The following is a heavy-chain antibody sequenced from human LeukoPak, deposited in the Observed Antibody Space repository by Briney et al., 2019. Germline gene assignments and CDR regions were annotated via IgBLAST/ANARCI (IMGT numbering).Heavy chain of an antibody. J-gene: IGHJ4*02. CDR2: INPNSGGT. V-gene: IGHV1-2*02. D-gene: IGHD6-19*01. CDR1: GYTFTGYY. Sequence: ASVKVSCKASGYTFTGYYMHWVRQAPGQGLEWMGWINPNSGGTNYAQKFQGRVTVTRDTSISTAYMELSRLRSDDTAVYYCARANRRGIAVAGTKPYWGQGTLVTVSS. CDR3: ARANRRGIAVAGTKPY.